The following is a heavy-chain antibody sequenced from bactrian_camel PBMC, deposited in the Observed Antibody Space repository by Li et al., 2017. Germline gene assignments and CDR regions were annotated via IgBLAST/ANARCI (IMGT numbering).Heavy chain of an antibody. V-gene: IGHV3S28*01. CDR3: VKKMEGGSAYDY. CDR1: GVTSNAYY. J-gene: IGHJ4*01. D-gene: IGHD2*01. Sequence: QLVVPGGGLVQPGVPLRLSCGASGVTSNAYYMTWVRQAQGKELEWVSGISQGGGSTWHAGAVKGRFSISRDNAKNTLYLQLNSLKTEDTAMYTCVKKMEGGSAYDYWGQGTQVTVS. CDR2: ISQGGGST.